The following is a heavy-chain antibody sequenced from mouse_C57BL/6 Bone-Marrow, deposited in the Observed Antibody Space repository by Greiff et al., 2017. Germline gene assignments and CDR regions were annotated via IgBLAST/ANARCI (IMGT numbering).Heavy chain of an antibody. J-gene: IGHJ2*01. CDR1: GYAFSSYW. CDR3: ARGGGNSRSDYFDV. Sequence: VQLQQSGAELVKPGASVKISCKASGYAFSSYWMNWVKQRPGKGLEWIGQIYPGDGDTNYNGKFKGKATLTADKSSSTAYMQLSSLTSEDAAVYFCARGGGNSRSDYFDVWGKGTTLTVSS. CDR2: IYPGDGDT. V-gene: IGHV1-80*01. D-gene: IGHD2-1*01.